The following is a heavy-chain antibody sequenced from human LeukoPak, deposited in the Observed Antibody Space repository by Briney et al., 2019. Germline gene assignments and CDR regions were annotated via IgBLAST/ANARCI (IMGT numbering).Heavy chain of an antibody. Sequence: HGESLKISCKASGYSFTDYWIGWVRQMPGKGLEWMGIVYPGDSDTRYSPSFQGQVTMSVDKSINTAYLQWSSLKASDTAMYYCARYSGSENWFDPWGQGTLVSVSS. D-gene: IGHD1-26*01. V-gene: IGHV5-51*01. J-gene: IGHJ5*02. CDR3: ARYSGSENWFDP. CDR1: GYSFTDYW. CDR2: VYPGDSDT.